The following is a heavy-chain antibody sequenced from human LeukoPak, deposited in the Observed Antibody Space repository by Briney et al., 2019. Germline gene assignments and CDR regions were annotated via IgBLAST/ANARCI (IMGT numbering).Heavy chain of an antibody. J-gene: IGHJ4*02. CDR3: ARGGYSSSWYGLSDY. CDR2: ISSSGSTI. CDR1: GFTFSSYS. Sequence: GGSLRLSCAASGFTFSSYSMNWVRQAPGKGLEWVSYISSSGSTIYYADSVKGRFTISRDNAKNSLYLQMNSLRAEDTAVYYCARGGYSSSWYGLSDYWGQGTLVTVSS. D-gene: IGHD6-13*01. V-gene: IGHV3-48*04.